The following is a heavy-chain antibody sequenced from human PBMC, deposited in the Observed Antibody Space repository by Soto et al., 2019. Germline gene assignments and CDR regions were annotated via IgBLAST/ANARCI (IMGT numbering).Heavy chain of an antibody. V-gene: IGHV1-18*01. J-gene: IGHJ3*02. CDR1: GYNFTRYG. D-gene: IGHD3-22*01. CDR3: AREGSYSYDSSCYPKEYGAFDI. Sequence: ASVKVSCKASGYNFTRYGRSWVRQAPGQGLEWMGWISAYNGNTNYAQKLHGRVPMTTDTSTSTAYMELRSLRSDDTAVYYCAREGSYSYDSSCYPKEYGAFDIWGQGTMATVSS. CDR2: ISAYNGNT.